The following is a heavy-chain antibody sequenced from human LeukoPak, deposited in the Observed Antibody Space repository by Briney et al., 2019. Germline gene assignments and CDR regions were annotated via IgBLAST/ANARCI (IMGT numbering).Heavy chain of an antibody. J-gene: IGHJ3*01. CDR1: GFTFSSYP. V-gene: IGHV3-23*01. Sequence: PEGSLRLSCAASGFTFSSYPMTWVRQAPGKGPEWVSFISDSGGITYYADSVKGRFTISRDNSKNTLYLQMNSLRAEDTAVYYCARSSYSSSSSVWGQGTMVTVSS. D-gene: IGHD6-6*01. CDR3: ARSSYSSSSSV. CDR2: ISDSGGIT.